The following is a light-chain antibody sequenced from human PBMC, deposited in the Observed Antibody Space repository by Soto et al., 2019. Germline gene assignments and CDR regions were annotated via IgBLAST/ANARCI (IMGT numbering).Light chain of an antibody. V-gene: IGKV3-11*01. J-gene: IGKJ4*01. Sequence: EIVLTQSPVTLSLSPGERATLSCRASQSVSIYLAWYQQKPGQAPRLLIYDTSNRATGIPARFSGSGSGTDFTLTISSLEPEDFAIYYCQHRSNWPPTFGGGTKVEIK. CDR3: QHRSNWPPT. CDR1: QSVSIY. CDR2: DTS.